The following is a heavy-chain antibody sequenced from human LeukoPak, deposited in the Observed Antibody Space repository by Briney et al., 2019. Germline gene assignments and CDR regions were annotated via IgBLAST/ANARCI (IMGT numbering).Heavy chain of an antibody. CDR2: IYHSGST. V-gene: IGHV4-38-2*02. CDR1: GYSISSGYY. Sequence: PSETLSLTCTVSGYSISSGYYWGWIRQPPGKGLDWIGSIYHSGSTYYNPSLTSRVTISVDTSKNQFSLKLSSVTAADTAVYYCASYGYSSSWTPYYYYYYMDVWGKGTTVTVSS. J-gene: IGHJ6*03. D-gene: IGHD6-13*01. CDR3: ASYGYSSSWTPYYYYYYMDV.